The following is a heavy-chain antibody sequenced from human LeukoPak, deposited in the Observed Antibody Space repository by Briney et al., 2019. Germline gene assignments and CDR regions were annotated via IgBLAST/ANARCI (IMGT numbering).Heavy chain of an antibody. CDR1: GGSISSGDYY. CDR3: ARQDCSSTSCYYQYYYYMDV. Sequence: SETLSLTCTVSGGSISSGDYYWSWIRQPPGKGLEWIGSIYYSGSTYYNPSLKSRVTISVDTSKNQFSLKLSSVTAADTAVYYCARQDCSSTSCYYQYYYYMDVWGKGTTVIVSS. J-gene: IGHJ6*03. V-gene: IGHV4-39*01. CDR2: IYYSGST. D-gene: IGHD2-2*01.